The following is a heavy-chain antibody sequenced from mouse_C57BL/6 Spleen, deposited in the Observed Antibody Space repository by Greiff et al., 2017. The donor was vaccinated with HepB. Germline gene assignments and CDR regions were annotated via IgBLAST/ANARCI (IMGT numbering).Heavy chain of an antibody. CDR2: IDPETGGT. J-gene: IGHJ1*03. CDR1: GYTFTDYE. V-gene: IGHV1-15*01. CDR3: TRYGTTVVGYFDV. D-gene: IGHD1-1*01. Sequence: VQGVESGAELVRPGASVTLSCKASGYTFTDYEMHWVKQTPVHGLEWIGAIDPETGGTAYNQKFKGKAILTADKSSSTAYMELRSLTSEDSAVYYCTRYGTTVVGYFDVWGTGTTVTVSS.